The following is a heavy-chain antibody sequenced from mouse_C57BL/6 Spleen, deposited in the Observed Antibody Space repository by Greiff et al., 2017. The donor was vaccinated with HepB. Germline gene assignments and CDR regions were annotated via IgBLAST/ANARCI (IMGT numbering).Heavy chain of an antibody. CDR1: GYAFSSYW. J-gene: IGHJ3*01. CDR3: ARREETAQGRAFAY. CDR2: IYPGDGDT. Sequence: QVQLQQSGAELVKPGASVKISCKASGYAFSSYWMNWVKQRPGKGLEWIGQIYPGDGDTNYNGKFKGKATLTADKSSSTAYMQLSSLTSEDSAVYFCARREETAQGRAFAYWGQGTLVTVSA. D-gene: IGHD3-2*02. V-gene: IGHV1-80*01.